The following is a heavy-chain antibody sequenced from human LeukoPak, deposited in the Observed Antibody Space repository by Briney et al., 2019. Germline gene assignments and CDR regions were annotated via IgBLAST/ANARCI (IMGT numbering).Heavy chain of an antibody. CDR2: IYYSGST. V-gene: IGHV4-31*03. D-gene: IGHD3-10*01. CDR1: GGSISSGGYY. Sequence: PSQTLSLTCTVSGGSISSGGYYWSWIRQHPGKGLEWIGYIYYSGSTHYNPSLKSRVTISVDTSKNQFSLKLSSVTAADTAVYYCARESITMVRGVISDGMDVWGKGTTVTVSS. J-gene: IGHJ6*04. CDR3: ARESITMVRGVISDGMDV.